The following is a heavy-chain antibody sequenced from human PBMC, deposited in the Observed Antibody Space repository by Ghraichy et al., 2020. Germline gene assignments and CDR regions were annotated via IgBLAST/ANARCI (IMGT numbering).Heavy chain of an antibody. CDR2: ISSSSSTI. V-gene: IGHV3-48*02. CDR3: VGKQWPHTGFQH. Sequence: GGSLRLSCAASGFTFSSYSMNWVRQAPGKGLEWVSYISSSSSTIYYADSVKGRFTISRNNAKNSLYLQMNSLRDEDTAVYYCVGKQWPHTGFQHWGQGTLVTVSS. D-gene: IGHD6-19*01. J-gene: IGHJ1*01. CDR1: GFTFSSYS.